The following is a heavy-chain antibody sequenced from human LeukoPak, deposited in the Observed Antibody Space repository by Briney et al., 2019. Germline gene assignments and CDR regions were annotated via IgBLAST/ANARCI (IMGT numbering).Heavy chain of an antibody. V-gene: IGHV1-18*01. D-gene: IGHD2-2*01. CDR2: ISAYNGNT. CDR3: ARGNVVVVPAVAVQH. CDR1: GYTFTSSG. J-gene: IGHJ1*01. Sequence: ASVKVSCKASGYTFTSSGISWVRQAPGHGLEWMGWISAYNGNTNYAQKFQGRVTMTTDTSTSTAYMELRSLRSDDTAVYYCARGNVVVVPAVAVQHWGQGTLVTVSS.